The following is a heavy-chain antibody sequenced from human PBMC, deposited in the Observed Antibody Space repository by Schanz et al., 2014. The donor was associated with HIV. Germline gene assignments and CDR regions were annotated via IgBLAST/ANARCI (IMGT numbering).Heavy chain of an antibody. CDR2: MRGSDDST. V-gene: IGHV3-23*01. Sequence: EVKLSESGGGLVQPGGSLRLSCVASGFTFSTYAMSWVRQAPGKGLEGAPGMRGSDDSTFYADSVKGRFTISRDNSKNTLYFQMNSLRAEDTAVYYCAREANLEWLFVVDVWGRGTTVTVSS. J-gene: IGHJ6*02. D-gene: IGHD3-3*01. CDR3: AREANLEWLFVVDV. CDR1: GFTFSTYA.